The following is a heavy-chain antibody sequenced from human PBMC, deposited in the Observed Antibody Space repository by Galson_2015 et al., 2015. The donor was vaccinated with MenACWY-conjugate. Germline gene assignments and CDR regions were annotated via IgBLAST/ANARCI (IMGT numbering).Heavy chain of an antibody. CDR2: IYYSGST. J-gene: IGHJ4*02. V-gene: IGHV4-31*03. Sequence: TLSLTCTVSGGSIRSGGYYWSWIRQHPGKGLEWIGFIYYSGSTYHNPSLKSRLTMSVDTSRNQFSMDLRSVTAADTAVYYCARKCGSGSHYEARFDHWGQGTLVTVSS. CDR1: GGSIRSGGYY. CDR3: ARKCGSGSHYEARFDH. D-gene: IGHD3-10*01.